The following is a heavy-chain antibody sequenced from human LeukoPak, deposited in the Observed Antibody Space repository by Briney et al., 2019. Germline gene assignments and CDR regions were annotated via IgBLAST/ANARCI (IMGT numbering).Heavy chain of an antibody. Sequence: GGSLRLSCAASGFTFRSYSMSWVRQAPGKGLEWVSLISSSGSYIYYAGSVKGRFTISRDNAKNSLYLQMNSRRAEDTAVYYCAREYCSGGTCLPPTWGQGTLVTVSS. V-gene: IGHV3-21*01. CDR1: GFTFRSYS. D-gene: IGHD2-15*01. J-gene: IGHJ5*02. CDR3: AREYCSGGTCLPPT. CDR2: ISSSGSYI.